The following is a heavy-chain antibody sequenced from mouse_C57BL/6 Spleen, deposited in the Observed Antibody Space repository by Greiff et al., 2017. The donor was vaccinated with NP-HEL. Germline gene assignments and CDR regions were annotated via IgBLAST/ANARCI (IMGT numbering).Heavy chain of an antibody. CDR2: ISYDGSN. V-gene: IGHV3-6*01. Sequence: VQLKESGPGLVKPSQSLSLTCSVTGYSITSGYYWNWIRQFPGNKLEWMGYISYDGSNNYNPSLKNRISITRDTSKNQFFLKLNSVTTEDTATYYCARDLHYYAMDYWGQGTSVTVSS. CDR3: ARDLHYYAMDY. CDR1: GYSITSGYY. J-gene: IGHJ4*01.